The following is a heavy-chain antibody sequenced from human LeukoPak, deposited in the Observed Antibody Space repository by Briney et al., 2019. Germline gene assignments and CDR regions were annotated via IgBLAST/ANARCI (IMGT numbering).Heavy chain of an antibody. J-gene: IGHJ4*02. CDR2: IYPGDSNN. D-gene: IGHD6-19*01. Sequence: GASLKISGKGSGYSFTNFWIGLVRQMPGRGVGWMGIIYPGDSNNRYSPSFQGPVTISVDKSVSTAYLQWGSLKASDTAMYYCARRRAVAGTYFFDNRGQGTLVTVSS. V-gene: IGHV5-51*01. CDR3: ARRRAVAGTYFFDN. CDR1: GYSFTNFW.